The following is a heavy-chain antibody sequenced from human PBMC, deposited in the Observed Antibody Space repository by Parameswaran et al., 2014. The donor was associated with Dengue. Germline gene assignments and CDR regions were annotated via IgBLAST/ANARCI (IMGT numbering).Heavy chain of an antibody. J-gene: IGHJ4*02. CDR2: FIPIFGTT. V-gene: IGHV1-69*05. Sequence: SWVRQAPGQGLEWMGVFIPIFGTTNYAQTFQGRVSITTDESTRTAYMELTSLRSEDTAVYYCAKEVYYHDRSGFFEYWGQGTLVTVSS. D-gene: IGHD3-22*01. CDR3: AKEVYYHDRSGFFEY.